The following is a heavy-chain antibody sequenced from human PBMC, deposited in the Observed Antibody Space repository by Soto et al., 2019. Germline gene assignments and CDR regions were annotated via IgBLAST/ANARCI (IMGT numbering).Heavy chain of an antibody. D-gene: IGHD3-9*01. CDR1: GYTFTDYA. V-gene: IGHV1-3*01. J-gene: IGHJ5*02. Sequence: ASVKVSCKASGYTFTDYAICWVRQAPGQSLEWMGWINAGNGDTKYSQRFQGRVTITRDTSATTADMELSSLTSEDTAVYYCARNNYDILTGYYRFDPWGQGTLVTVSS. CDR2: INAGNGDT. CDR3: ARNNYDILTGYYRFDP.